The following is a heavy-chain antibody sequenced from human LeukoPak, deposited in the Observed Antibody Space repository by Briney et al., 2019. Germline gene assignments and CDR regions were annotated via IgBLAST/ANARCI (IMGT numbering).Heavy chain of an antibody. J-gene: IGHJ4*02. CDR3: AKDHYYDSSGYHHGYFDY. CDR1: GFTFSSYA. CDR2: ISGSGGST. V-gene: IGHV3-23*01. D-gene: IGHD3-22*01. Sequence: PGGSLRLSCAASGFTFSSYAMSWVRQAPGKGLEWVSAISGSGGSTYYADSVKGRFTISRDNSKNTLYLQMNSLRAEDTAVYYCAKDHYYDSSGYHHGYFDYWGQGTLVTVSS.